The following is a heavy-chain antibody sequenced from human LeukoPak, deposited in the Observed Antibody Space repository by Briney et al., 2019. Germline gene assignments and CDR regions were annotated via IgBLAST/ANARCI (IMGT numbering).Heavy chain of an antibody. CDR2: INHSGST. J-gene: IGHJ3*02. Sequence: SETLSLTCAVYGGSFSGYYWSWIRQPPGKGLEWIGEINHSGSTNYNPSLKSRVTISVDTSKNQFSLKLSSVTAADTAVYYCARDRGYSYGYKDAFDIWGQGTMVTVSS. V-gene: IGHV4-34*01. CDR1: GGSFSGYY. D-gene: IGHD5-18*01. CDR3: ARDRGYSYGYKDAFDI.